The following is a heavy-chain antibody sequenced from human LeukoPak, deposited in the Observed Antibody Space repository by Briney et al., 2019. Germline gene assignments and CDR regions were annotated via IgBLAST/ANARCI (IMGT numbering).Heavy chain of an antibody. Sequence: GGSLRLSCAASGFTFSSYAMSWVRQAPGKGLEWVSAISGSGDSTYYADSVKGRFTISRDNSKNTLYLQMNSLRAEDTAVYYCAKDVVGQSNAYFDYWGQGTLVTVSS. CDR3: AKDVVGQSNAYFDY. V-gene: IGHV3-23*01. D-gene: IGHD2-15*01. CDR2: ISGSGDST. CDR1: GFTFSSYA. J-gene: IGHJ4*02.